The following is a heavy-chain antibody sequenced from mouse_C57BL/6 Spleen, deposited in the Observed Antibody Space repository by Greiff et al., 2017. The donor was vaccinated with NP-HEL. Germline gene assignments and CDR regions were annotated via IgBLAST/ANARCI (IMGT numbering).Heavy chain of an antibody. CDR3: AREGLGQYFDV. V-gene: IGHV3-6*01. CDR2: ISYDGSN. D-gene: IGHD4-1*01. J-gene: IGHJ1*03. CDR1: GYSITSGYY. Sequence: ESGPGLVKPSQSLSLTCSVTGYSITSGYYWNWIRQFPGNKLEWMGYISYDGSNNYNPSLKNRISITRDTSKNQFFLKLNSVTTEDTATYYCAREGLGQYFDVWGTGTTVTVSS.